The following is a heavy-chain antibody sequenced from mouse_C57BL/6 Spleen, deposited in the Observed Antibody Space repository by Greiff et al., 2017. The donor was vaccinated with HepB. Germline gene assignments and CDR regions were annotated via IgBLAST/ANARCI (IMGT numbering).Heavy chain of an antibody. D-gene: IGHD1-1*01. Sequence: VQLQQSGPGLVQPSQRLSITCTVSGFSLTSYGVHWVRQSPGKGLEWLGVIWSGGSTDYNAAFISRLSISKDNSKSQVFFKMNSLQADDTAIYYCARRGTTAVETWFAYWGQGTLVTVSA. CDR3: ARRGTTAVETWFAY. CDR2: IWSGGST. J-gene: IGHJ3*01. CDR1: GFSLTSYG. V-gene: IGHV2-2*01.